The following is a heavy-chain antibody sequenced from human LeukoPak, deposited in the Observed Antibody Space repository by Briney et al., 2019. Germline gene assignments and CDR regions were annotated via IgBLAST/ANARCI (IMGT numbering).Heavy chain of an antibody. CDR3: AGHPDAAAGLYYYYYMDV. J-gene: IGHJ6*03. CDR1: GFTFSSYS. V-gene: IGHV3-21*01. Sequence: GGSLRLSCAASGFTFSSYSMNWGRQAPGKGLEWVSSISSSSSYIYYADSVKGRFTISRDNAKNSLYRQMNSLRAEDTAVYYCAGHPDAAAGLYYYYYMDVWGKGTTVTVSS. D-gene: IGHD6-13*01. CDR2: ISSSSSYI.